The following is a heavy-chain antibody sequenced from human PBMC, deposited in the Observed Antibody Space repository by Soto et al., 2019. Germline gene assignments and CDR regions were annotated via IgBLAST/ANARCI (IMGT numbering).Heavy chain of an antibody. V-gene: IGHV3-30*04. CDR1: GSTFSSYD. CDR3: ARGPSHGAFDI. J-gene: IGHJ3*02. CDR2: IFPDGSHA. Sequence: QVQLVESGGDVVHPGRSLRLSCAASGSTFSSYDIHWLRQAPGKGLEWVAHIFPDGSHAWYTDSVKGRFTISRDNAKNMVYLQMNSLRPEDTAVYHCARGPSHGAFDIWCLGKMVTGSS.